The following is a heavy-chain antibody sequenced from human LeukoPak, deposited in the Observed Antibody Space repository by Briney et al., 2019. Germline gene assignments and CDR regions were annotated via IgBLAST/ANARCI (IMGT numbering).Heavy chain of an antibody. D-gene: IGHD6-19*01. CDR3: AAGIEVAGAPFDY. CDR1: ADSISRSSYF. Sequence: SETLSLTCSVSADSISRSSYFWGWLRQPPGKGLEWIANIYYSGNTFYNPSLKSRVTISLYRSTHQFSLKLRSVTAADMAVYYCAAGIEVAGAPFDYWGQGTLVPVSS. V-gene: IGHV4-39*01. J-gene: IGHJ4*02. CDR2: IYYSGNT.